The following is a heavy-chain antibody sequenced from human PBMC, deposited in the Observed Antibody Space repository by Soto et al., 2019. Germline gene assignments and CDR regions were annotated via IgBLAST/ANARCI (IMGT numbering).Heavy chain of an antibody. CDR1: GGSFSGYY. CDR2: INHSGST. Sequence: SETLSLTCAVYGGSFSGYYWSWIRQPPGKGLEWIGEINHSGSTNYNPSLKSRVTISVDTSKNQFSLKLSSVTAADTAVYYCARGSSGWYSTSFDYWGQGTLVTVSS. CDR3: ARGSSGWYSTSFDY. V-gene: IGHV4-34*01. D-gene: IGHD6-19*01. J-gene: IGHJ4*02.